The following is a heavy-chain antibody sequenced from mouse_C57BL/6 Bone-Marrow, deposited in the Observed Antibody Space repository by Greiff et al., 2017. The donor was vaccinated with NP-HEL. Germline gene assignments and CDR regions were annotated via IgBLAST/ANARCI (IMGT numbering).Heavy chain of an antibody. J-gene: IGHJ2*01. Sequence: QVQLQQSGPELVRPGVSVKISCKGSGYTFTDYAMHWVKQSHAKSLEWIGVISTYYGDASYNQKFKDKATMTVDKYSSTAYLELARLTSEDSDDYYCARGDYERDFDYWGQGTTLTVSS. D-gene: IGHD2-4*01. V-gene: IGHV1-67*01. CDR1: GYTFTDYA. CDR2: ISTYYGDA. CDR3: ARGDYERDFDY.